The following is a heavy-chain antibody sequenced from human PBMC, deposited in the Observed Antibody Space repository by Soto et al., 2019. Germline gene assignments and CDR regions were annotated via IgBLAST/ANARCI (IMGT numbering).Heavy chain of an antibody. V-gene: IGHV3-11*01. J-gene: IGHJ3*01. D-gene: IGHD6-19*01. CDR3: VIERAGTRYFPHNTFDL. Sequence: QVQLVESGGGLVKPGGSMRLSCAASGFSFSVYYMAWVRQAPGSGLEWISSIDRNGDFVYYADSVKGRFTISRDYAKSSLYLQMDSLRDEDTAVYYCVIERAGTRYFPHNTFDLWGQGTKVTVAS. CDR1: GFSFSVYY. CDR2: IDRNGDFV.